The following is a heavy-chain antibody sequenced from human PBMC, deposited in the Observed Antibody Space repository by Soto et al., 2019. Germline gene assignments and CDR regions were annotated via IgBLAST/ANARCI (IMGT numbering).Heavy chain of an antibody. CDR1: GGTFRSYTIS. CDR2: IYYSGST. D-gene: IGHD2-21*02. Sequence: CKASGGTFRSYTISWVRQAPGQGLEWIGSIYYSGSTYYNPSLKSRVTISVDTSKNQFSLKLSSVTAADTAVYYCARRVVTLDYWGQGTLDTVSS. CDR3: ARRVVTLDY. V-gene: IGHV4-39*01. J-gene: IGHJ4*02.